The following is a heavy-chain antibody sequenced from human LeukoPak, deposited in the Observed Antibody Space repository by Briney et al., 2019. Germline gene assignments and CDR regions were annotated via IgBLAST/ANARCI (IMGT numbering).Heavy chain of an antibody. J-gene: IGHJ6*03. Sequence: PGGSLRLSCTASGFIFTDYYMTWIRQAPGKGLEWVSYISSSGSTIDYAESMKGRLTIFRDNAQNSIYLQMNSLRAEDTAVYYCARSIVGATTVYYHYYMDVWGKGTTVTVSS. D-gene: IGHD1-26*01. CDR3: ARSIVGATTVYYHYYMDV. CDR1: GFIFTDYY. V-gene: IGHV3-11*04. CDR2: ISSSGSTI.